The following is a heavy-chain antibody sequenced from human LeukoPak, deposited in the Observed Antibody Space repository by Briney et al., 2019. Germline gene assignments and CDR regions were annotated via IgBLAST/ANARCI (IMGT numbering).Heavy chain of an antibody. V-gene: IGHV3-30-3*01. J-gene: IGHJ3*02. CDR1: GFTFSDYY. CDR2: ISYDGSNK. CDR3: ARGPSGYCSGGSCYSFSVNDAFDI. D-gene: IGHD2-15*01. Sequence: GGSLRLSCAASGFTFSDYYITWIRQAPGKGLEWVAVISYDGSNKYYADSVKGRFTISRDNSKNTLYLQMNSLRAEDTAVYYCARGPSGYCSGGSCYSFSVNDAFDIWGQGTMVTVSS.